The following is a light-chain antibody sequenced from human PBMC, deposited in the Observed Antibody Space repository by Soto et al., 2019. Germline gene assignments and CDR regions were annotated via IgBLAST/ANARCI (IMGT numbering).Light chain of an antibody. CDR2: NAS. CDR1: QSISTW. CDR3: QQYNSYSRT. J-gene: IGKJ1*01. V-gene: IGKV1-5*03. Sequence: DIQMTQSPSTLSASVGDTVTITCRASQSISTWLAWYQQKPGKAPKLLIYNASSLQGGVPSRFSGIGSGTEFTLTISSLQPDDFANYYCQQYNSYSRTFGQGTKVEIK.